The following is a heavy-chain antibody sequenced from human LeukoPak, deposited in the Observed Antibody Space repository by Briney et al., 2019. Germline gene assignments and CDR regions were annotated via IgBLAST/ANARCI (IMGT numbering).Heavy chain of an antibody. Sequence: GSLRLSCAASGFTFSSYSMNWVRQAPGKGLEWIGEINHSGGTNYNPSLESRVTISVDTSKNQFSLNLRSVTAADTAVYYCARGSDDYGDYYFFDYWGQGTLVTVST. CDR3: ARGSDDYGDYYFFDY. J-gene: IGHJ4*02. CDR2: INHSGGT. V-gene: IGHV4-34*01. CDR1: GFTFSSYS. D-gene: IGHD4-17*01.